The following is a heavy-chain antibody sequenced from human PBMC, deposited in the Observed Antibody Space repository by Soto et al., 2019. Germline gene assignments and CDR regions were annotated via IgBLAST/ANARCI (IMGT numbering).Heavy chain of an antibody. J-gene: IGHJ6*02. CDR3: ARGRLGIAVADYGMDV. CDR1: GGSISSSSYY. V-gene: IGHV4-39*01. CDR2: IYYSGST. D-gene: IGHD6-19*01. Sequence: PSETLSLTCTVSGGSISSSSYYWGWIRQPPGKGLEWIGSIYYSGSTYYNPSLKSRVTISVDTSKNQFSLKLSSVTAADTAVYYCARGRLGIAVADYGMDVWGQGTTVTVSS.